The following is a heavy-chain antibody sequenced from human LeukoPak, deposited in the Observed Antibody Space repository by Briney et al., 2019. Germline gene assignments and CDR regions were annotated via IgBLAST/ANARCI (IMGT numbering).Heavy chain of an antibody. D-gene: IGHD3-22*01. CDR2: ISSSSSYI. CDR1: GFTFNSYS. Sequence: PGGSLRLSCAASGFTFNSYSMNWVRQAPGKGLEWVSSISSSSSYIYYADSVKGRFTISRDNSKNTLYLQMNSLRAEDTAVYYCARAKGVSTGYRPTDYWGQGTLVTVSS. CDR3: ARAKGVSTGYRPTDY. J-gene: IGHJ4*02. V-gene: IGHV3-21*01.